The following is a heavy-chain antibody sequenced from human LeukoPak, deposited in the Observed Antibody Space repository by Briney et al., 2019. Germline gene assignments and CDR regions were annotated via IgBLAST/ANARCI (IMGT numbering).Heavy chain of an antibody. V-gene: IGHV3-23*01. CDR3: AKMKGHPLPKYYMDV. CDR2: ISGSGDNT. CDR1: GFTSSGFA. Sequence: GGSLRLSCAASGFTSSGFAMSWVRRTPGKGLEWVSGISGSGDNTLYADSVKGRFTISIDNSKNTLYLEMNSLRAEDTAIYYCAKMKGHPLPKYYMDVWGQGTTVTVSS. J-gene: IGHJ6*01. D-gene: IGHD1-26*01.